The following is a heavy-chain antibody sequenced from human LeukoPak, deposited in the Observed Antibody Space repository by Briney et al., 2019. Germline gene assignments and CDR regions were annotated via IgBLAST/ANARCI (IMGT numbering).Heavy chain of an antibody. V-gene: IGHV3-64*01. CDR1: GFTFSSHA. CDR2: ISSNGGST. J-gene: IGHJ4*02. Sequence: GGSLRLSCAASGFTFSSHAMHWVRQAPGKGLEYVSAISSNGGSTYYANSVKGRFTISRDNSKNTLYLQMGSLRAEDMAVYYCASSYSSSWYDYWGQGTLVTVSS. CDR3: ASSYSSSWYDY. D-gene: IGHD6-13*01.